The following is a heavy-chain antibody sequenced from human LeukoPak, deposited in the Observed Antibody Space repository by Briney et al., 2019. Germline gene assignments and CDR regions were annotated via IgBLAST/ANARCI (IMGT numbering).Heavy chain of an antibody. D-gene: IGHD1-26*01. V-gene: IGHV4-4*07. CDR1: GGSISNYY. J-gene: IGHJ4*02. Sequence: SETLSLTCTVSGGSISNYYWNWIRQPAGKGLEWIGRMHTSGSTNYNPSLKSRITMSVDTSRNQFSLTLTSVTAADTAVYYCARDRGSGIYAYWGQGTLVTVSS. CDR3: ARDRGSGIYAY. CDR2: MHTSGST.